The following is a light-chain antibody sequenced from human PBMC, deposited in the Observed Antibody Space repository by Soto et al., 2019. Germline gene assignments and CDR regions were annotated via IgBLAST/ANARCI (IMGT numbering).Light chain of an antibody. CDR2: KAS. V-gene: IGKV1-5*03. J-gene: IGKJ1*01. CDR3: QHYNSYSEA. CDR1: QSISRY. Sequence: DIQMTQSPSSLSASVGDRITITCRASQSISRYLNWYQHIPGKAPKLLIYKASTLKSGVPSRFSGSGSGTEFTLTISSLQPDDFATYYCQHYNSYSEAFGQGTKVDIK.